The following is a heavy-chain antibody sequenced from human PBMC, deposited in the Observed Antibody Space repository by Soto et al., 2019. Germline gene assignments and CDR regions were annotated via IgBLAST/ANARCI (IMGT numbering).Heavy chain of an antibody. Sequence: QVQLQESGPGLVKPSQTLSLTCTVSGGSISSGGYYWSWIRQHPGKGLEWIGYIYYSGSTYYNPSLKSRVTISVDTAKNQFSLKLSSVTAADTAVYYCARVRSSSGSYYISPFDYWGQGTLVTVSS. CDR1: GGSISSGGYY. J-gene: IGHJ4*02. CDR2: IYYSGST. V-gene: IGHV4-31*03. CDR3: ARVRSSSGSYYISPFDY. D-gene: IGHD3-10*01.